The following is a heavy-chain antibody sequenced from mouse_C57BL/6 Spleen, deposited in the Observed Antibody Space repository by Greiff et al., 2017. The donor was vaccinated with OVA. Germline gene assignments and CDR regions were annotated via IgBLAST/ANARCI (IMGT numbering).Heavy chain of an antibody. CDR3: ARAITTVVAHWYFDV. CDR1: GFNIKDYY. D-gene: IGHD1-1*01. Sequence: EVKLVESGAELVKPGASVKLSCTASGFNIKDYYMHWVKQRTEQGLEWIGRIDPEDGETKYAPKFQGKATITADTSSNTAYLQRSSLTSEDTAVYYCARAITTVVAHWYFDVWGTGTTVTVSS. CDR2: IDPEDGET. V-gene: IGHV14-2*01. J-gene: IGHJ1*03.